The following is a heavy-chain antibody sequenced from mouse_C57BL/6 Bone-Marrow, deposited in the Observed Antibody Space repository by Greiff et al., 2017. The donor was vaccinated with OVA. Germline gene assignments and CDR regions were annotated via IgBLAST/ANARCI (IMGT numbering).Heavy chain of an antibody. CDR3: ARSGYYGSSYGYFDV. Sequence: QVQLQQSGTELVKPGASVQLSCKASGYTFTSYWMHWVKQRPGQGLEWIGNINPSNGGTNYNEKFKSKATLTVDKSSSTAYMQLSSLTSEDSAVYYCARSGYYGSSYGYFDVWGTGTTVTVSS. V-gene: IGHV1-53*01. CDR2: INPSNGGT. CDR1: GYTFTSYW. J-gene: IGHJ1*03. D-gene: IGHD1-1*01.